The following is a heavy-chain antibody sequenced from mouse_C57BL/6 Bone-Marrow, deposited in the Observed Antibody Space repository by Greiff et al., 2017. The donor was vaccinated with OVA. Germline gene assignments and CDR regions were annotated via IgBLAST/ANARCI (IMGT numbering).Heavy chain of an antibody. CDR3: TSIYAMDY. CDR2: IYPGNSDT. Sequence: VQLQQPGTVLVRPGASVKLSCKASGYTFTSYWMHWVKQRPGQGLEWIGAIYPGNSDTSYNQKFKGKAKLTAVTSASTAYMELSSLTSEDSAVYYCTSIYAMDYWGQGTSVTVSS. CDR1: GYTFTSYW. J-gene: IGHJ4*01. V-gene: IGHV1-5*01.